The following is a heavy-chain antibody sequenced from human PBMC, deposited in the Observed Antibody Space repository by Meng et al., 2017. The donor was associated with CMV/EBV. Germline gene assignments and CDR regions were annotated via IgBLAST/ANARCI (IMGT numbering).Heavy chain of an antibody. V-gene: IGHV4-31*03. J-gene: IGHJ5*02. CDR2: SYSDGTT. CDR1: GGPMSRGGYS. Sequence: CTVSGGPMSRGGYSWAWIRQHPEKGLDWIGYSYSDGTTHYNPSLKSRLSISVDTSKNVFFLKLNSVTAADTAVYFCARQSPDNWFDPWGQGALVTVSS. CDR3: ARQSPDNWFDP.